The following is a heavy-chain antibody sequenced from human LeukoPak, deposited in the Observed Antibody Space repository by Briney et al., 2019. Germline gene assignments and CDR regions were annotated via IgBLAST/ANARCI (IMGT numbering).Heavy chain of an antibody. CDR3: ARTRYYDFWSGYYGPKHKDYVHYFDY. Sequence: PSETLSLTCAVYGGSFSGYYWSWIRQPPGKGLEWIGEINHSGSTNYNPSLKSRVTISVDTSKNQFSLKLSSVTAADTAVYYCARTRYYDFWSGYYGPKHKDYVHYFDYWGQGTLVTVSS. J-gene: IGHJ4*02. CDR1: GGSFSGYY. D-gene: IGHD3-3*01. V-gene: IGHV4-34*01. CDR2: INHSGST.